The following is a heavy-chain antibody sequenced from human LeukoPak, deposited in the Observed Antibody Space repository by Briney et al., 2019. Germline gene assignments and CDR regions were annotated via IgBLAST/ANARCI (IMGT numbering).Heavy chain of an antibody. CDR2: ISGSGGST. CDR3: AKATRGYYDSSGYYYGIPYYFDY. CDR1: GFTFSSYA. D-gene: IGHD3-22*01. V-gene: IGHV3-23*01. Sequence: SGGSLRLSCAASGFTFSSYAMSWVRQAPGKGLEWVSAISGSGGSTYYADSVKGRFTISRDNSKNTLYLQMNSLRAEDTAVYYCAKATRGYYDSSGYYYGIPYYFDYWGQGTLVTVSS. J-gene: IGHJ4*02.